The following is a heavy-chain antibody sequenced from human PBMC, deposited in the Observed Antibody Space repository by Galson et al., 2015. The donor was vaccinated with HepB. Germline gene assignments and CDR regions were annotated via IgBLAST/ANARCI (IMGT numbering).Heavy chain of an antibody. CDR1: GFAFDSHA. CDR2: ITGKGDST. CDR3: AKGYGLFDS. D-gene: IGHD5-18*01. V-gene: IGHV3-23*01. Sequence: SLRLSCAASGFAFDSHAMSWVRQAPGRGLEWISGITGKGDSTFYADSAKGRFTVSRDNSNNMLYLQTNSLRAENTGLYFCAKGYGLFDSWSQGIRVTVSS. J-gene: IGHJ5*01.